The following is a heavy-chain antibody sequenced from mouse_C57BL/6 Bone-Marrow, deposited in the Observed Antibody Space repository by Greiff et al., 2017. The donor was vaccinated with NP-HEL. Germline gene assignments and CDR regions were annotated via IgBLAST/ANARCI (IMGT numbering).Heavy chain of an antibody. Sequence: EVKLVESGGGLVKPGGSLKLSCAASGFTFSSYAMSWVRQTPEKRLEWVATISDGGSYTYYPDNVKGRFTISRANAKNNLYLQMSHLKSEDTAMYYCARDDGISYPYYFDYWGQGTTLTVSS. CDR1: GFTFSSYA. J-gene: IGHJ2*01. CDR3: ARDDGISYPYYFDY. V-gene: IGHV5-4*01. CDR2: ISDGGSYT. D-gene: IGHD1-1*01.